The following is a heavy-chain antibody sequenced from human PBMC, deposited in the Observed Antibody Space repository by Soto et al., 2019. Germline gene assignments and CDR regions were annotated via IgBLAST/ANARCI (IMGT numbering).Heavy chain of an antibody. V-gene: IGHV4-61*01. CDR3: ARVPSP. Sequence: SETLSLTCSVSGGSVSSANNYWSWVRQPPGKGLEWIGYIYNSGSTYYNPSLKSRVTISVDRSKNQFFLKLSSVTAADTAVYYCARVPSPWGQGTLVTVSS. CDR1: GGSVSSANNY. J-gene: IGHJ5*02. CDR2: IYNSGST.